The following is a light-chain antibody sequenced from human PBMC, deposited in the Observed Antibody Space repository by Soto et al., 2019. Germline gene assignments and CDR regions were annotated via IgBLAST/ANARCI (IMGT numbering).Light chain of an antibody. CDR1: QSITNNY. CDR3: QQYGYLVT. J-gene: IGKJ4*01. Sequence: EIVLTQSPGTLSLSPGERATLSCRASQSITNNYLAWYQQKPGRAHRLLIYGASSRATGIPDRFCGSGSGTDFTLTISRLEPEDFAMYYCQQYGYLVTFGGGTKVEIK. CDR2: GAS. V-gene: IGKV3-20*01.